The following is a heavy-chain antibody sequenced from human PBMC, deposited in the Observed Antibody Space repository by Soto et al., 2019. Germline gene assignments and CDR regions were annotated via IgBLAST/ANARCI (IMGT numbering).Heavy chain of an antibody. J-gene: IGHJ5*02. CDR3: ARVLYYYDSSGYYYEKPNWFDP. CDR2: IYYSGST. Sequence: PSETLSLTCTVSGGSISSYYWSWIRQPPGKGLEWIGYIYYSGSTNYNPSLKSRVTISVDTSKNQFSLKLSSVTAADTAVYYCARVLYYYDSSGYYYEKPNWFDPWGQGTLVTVSS. V-gene: IGHV4-59*01. D-gene: IGHD3-22*01. CDR1: GGSISSYY.